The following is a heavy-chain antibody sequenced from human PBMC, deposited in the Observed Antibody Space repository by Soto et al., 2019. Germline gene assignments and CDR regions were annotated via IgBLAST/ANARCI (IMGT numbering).Heavy chain of an antibody. CDR3: ASGRSGFAYDFWSGWPALGY. CDR2: ISSSGSTI. Sequence: GSLRLSCAASGFTFSSYEMNWVRQAPGKGLEWVSYISSSGSTIYYADSVKGRFTISRDNAKNSLYLQMNSLRAEDTAVYYCASGRSGFAYDFWSGWPALGYWGQGTLVTVSS. V-gene: IGHV3-48*03. CDR1: GFTFSSYE. D-gene: IGHD3-3*01. J-gene: IGHJ4*02.